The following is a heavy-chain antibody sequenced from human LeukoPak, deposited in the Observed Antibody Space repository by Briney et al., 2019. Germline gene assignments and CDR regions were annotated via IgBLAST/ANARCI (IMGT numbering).Heavy chain of an antibody. CDR2: IRSKANSYAT. V-gene: IGHV3-73*01. Sequence: GGSLRLSCAASGFTFSGSAMHWVRQASGKGLEWVGRIRSKANSYATAYAASVKGRFTISRDDSKNTAYLQMNSLKTEDTAVYYCTRPPHSDSSGYYSSWGQGTLVTVSS. CDR1: GFTFSGSA. J-gene: IGHJ5*02. D-gene: IGHD3-22*01. CDR3: TRPPHSDSSGYYSS.